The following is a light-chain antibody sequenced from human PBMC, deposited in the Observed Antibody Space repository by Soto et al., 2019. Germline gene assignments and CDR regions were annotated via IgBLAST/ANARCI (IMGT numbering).Light chain of an antibody. CDR2: EVS. V-gene: IGLV2-8*01. Sequence: QSALTQPPSASVSFGQSVTIFCTGTSSDVGGYNYVSWYQQHPGKAPKLMIYEVSERPSGVPDRFSGSKSGNTASLTVARLQADDEADYYCSSYSGTNSPYAFGTGTKVTVL. CDR1: SSDVGGYNY. J-gene: IGLJ1*01. CDR3: SSYSGTNSPYA.